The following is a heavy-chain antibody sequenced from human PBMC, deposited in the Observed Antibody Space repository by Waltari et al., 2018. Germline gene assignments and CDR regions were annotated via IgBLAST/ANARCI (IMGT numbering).Heavy chain of an antibody. D-gene: IGHD5-12*01. V-gene: IGHV4-39*01. Sequence: QLQLHESGPGLVKPSETLSLTCHVSGASITSNRHYWGWIRQPPGQGLEWIGTMSYSGATYISPSLKSRVTISRDTSRDQMSLKLDSVTAADTAVYYCATYIGASLGTASFDVWGHGTMVTVSS. J-gene: IGHJ3*01. CDR1: GASITSNRHY. CDR2: MSYSGAT. CDR3: ATYIGASLGTASFDV.